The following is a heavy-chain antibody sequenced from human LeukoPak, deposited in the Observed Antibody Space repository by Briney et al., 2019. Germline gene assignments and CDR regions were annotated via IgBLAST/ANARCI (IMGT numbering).Heavy chain of an antibody. J-gene: IGHJ4*02. CDR2: ISHSGST. V-gene: IGHV4-34*01. CDR1: GESFSGYY. CDR3: ARGDIAAGGAPFDY. Sequence: PSETLSLTCAVYGESFSGYYWSWIRQPPGRGLEWIGEISHSGSTSYSASLKSRVTISVDTSKNQFSLKLNSVTAADTAVYYCARGDIAAGGAPFDYWGQGTLVTVSS. D-gene: IGHD6-13*01.